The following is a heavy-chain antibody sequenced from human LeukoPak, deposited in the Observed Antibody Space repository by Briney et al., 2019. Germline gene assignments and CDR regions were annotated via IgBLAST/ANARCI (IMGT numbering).Heavy chain of an antibody. CDR2: IYYSGST. CDR3: ARGTRYGDYVNYFDY. D-gene: IGHD4-17*01. Sequence: SETLSLTCTVSGGSFSLYYWTWIRQPPGKGLEWIGYIYYSGSTNYNPSLKSRVTISVDTSKNQFSLKLSSVTAADTAVYYCARGTRYGDYVNYFDYWGQGTLVTVPS. CDR1: GGSFSLYY. V-gene: IGHV4-59*01. J-gene: IGHJ4*02.